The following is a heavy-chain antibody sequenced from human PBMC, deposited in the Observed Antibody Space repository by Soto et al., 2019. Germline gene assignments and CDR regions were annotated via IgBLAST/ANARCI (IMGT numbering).Heavy chain of an antibody. Sequence: ASVKVSCKASGYTFTTYDVSWVRQASGQGLEWMGWMNPSNGNTGYAQKFQGRVTMTRNTSISTVYMELSGLRPDDTAVYYCARRKERSGPHYFDYWGQGTRVTVSS. J-gene: IGHJ4*02. CDR2: MNPSNGNT. CDR1: GYTFTTYD. CDR3: ARRKERSGPHYFDY. D-gene: IGHD6-25*01. V-gene: IGHV1-8*02.